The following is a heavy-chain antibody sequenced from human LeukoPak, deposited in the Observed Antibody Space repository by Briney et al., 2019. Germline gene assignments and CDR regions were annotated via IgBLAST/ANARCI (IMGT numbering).Heavy chain of an antibody. Sequence: ASVKVSCKASGYTFTSYDINWVRQATGQGLEWMGWMNPNSGNTGYAQKFQGRVTMTRNTSISTACMELSSLRSEDTAVYYCARGALKSYYDYVWGSYRHRFDYWGQGTLVTVSS. CDR1: GYTFTSYD. CDR2: MNPNSGNT. J-gene: IGHJ4*02. D-gene: IGHD3-16*02. V-gene: IGHV1-8*01. CDR3: ARGALKSYYDYVWGSYRHRFDY.